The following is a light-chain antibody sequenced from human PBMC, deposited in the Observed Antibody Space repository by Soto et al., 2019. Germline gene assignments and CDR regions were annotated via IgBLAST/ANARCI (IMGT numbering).Light chain of an antibody. CDR2: TNN. Sequence: QSPLTQPPSASGAPGQRVTISCAGSSSNIGSNTVNWYQQLPGTAPKLLIYTNNQRPSGVRDRFSGSRSGTSASLAISGLQSEDEADYYCAAWDDSLNGFVFGTGTKVTVL. CDR3: AAWDDSLNGFV. V-gene: IGLV1-44*01. CDR1: SSNIGSNT. J-gene: IGLJ1*01.